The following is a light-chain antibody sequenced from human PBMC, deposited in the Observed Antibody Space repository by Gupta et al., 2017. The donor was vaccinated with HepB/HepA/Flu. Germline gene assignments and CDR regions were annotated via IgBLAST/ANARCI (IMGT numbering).Light chain of an antibody. CDR1: SSNIGAGYD. CDR3: PSSDSSLTYVV. V-gene: IGLV1-40*01. Sequence: QSVLTQPPSVSGAPGQRVTISCTGSSSNIGAGYDVHWYQQLPGTAPKLLIYGNSNRPSGVPDRFSGSKSGTSASLAITGLQAEDEADYYCPSSDSSLTYVVFGGGTKLTVL. J-gene: IGLJ2*01. CDR2: GNS.